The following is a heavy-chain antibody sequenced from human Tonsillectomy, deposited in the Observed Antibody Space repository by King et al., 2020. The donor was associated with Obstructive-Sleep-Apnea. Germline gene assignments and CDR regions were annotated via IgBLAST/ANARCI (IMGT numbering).Heavy chain of an antibody. D-gene: IGHD6-13*01. Sequence: VQLQQWGAGLLKPSETLSLTCAVYGGSFSGYYWSWIRQPPGKGLEWIGEINHSGSTNYNPSLKSRVTISVDTSKNQFSLKLSSVTAADTAVYYCAREDPIPALRLRYYYGMDVWGQGTTVTVSS. CDR3: AREDPIPALRLRYYYGMDV. CDR1: GGSFSGYY. CDR2: INHSGST. J-gene: IGHJ6*02. V-gene: IGHV4-34*01.